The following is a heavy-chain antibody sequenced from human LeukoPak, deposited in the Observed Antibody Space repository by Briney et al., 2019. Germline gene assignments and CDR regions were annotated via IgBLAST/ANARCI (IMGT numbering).Heavy chain of an antibody. CDR2: ISWNSGSI. J-gene: IGHJ3*02. CDR3: AKELHGSGSYFDAFDI. CDR1: GFTFDDYA. Sequence: GGSLRLSCAASGFTFDDYAMHWVRQAPGKGLEWVSGISWNSGSIGYADSVKGRFTISRDNAKNSLYLQMNSLRAEDTALYYCAKELHGSGSYFDAFDIWGQGTMVTVSS. D-gene: IGHD3-10*01. V-gene: IGHV3-9*01.